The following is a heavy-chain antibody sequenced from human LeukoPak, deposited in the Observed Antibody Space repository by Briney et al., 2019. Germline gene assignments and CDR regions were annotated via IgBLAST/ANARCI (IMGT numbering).Heavy chain of an antibody. CDR1: GFTFRSYA. Sequence: GGSLRLSCSASGFTFRSYAMSWVRQAPGKGLEWVSAISGSGGSTYYADSVKGRFTISRDNSKNTLYLQMNSLRAEDTAVYYCAKAWAAYDPRAYFDYWGQGTLVTVPS. CDR3: AKAWAAYDPRAYFDY. V-gene: IGHV3-23*01. D-gene: IGHD3-22*01. J-gene: IGHJ4*02. CDR2: ISGSGGST.